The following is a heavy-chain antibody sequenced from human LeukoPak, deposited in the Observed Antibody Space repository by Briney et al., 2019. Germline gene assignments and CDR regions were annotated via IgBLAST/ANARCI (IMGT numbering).Heavy chain of an antibody. Sequence: SETLSLTCAVYGGSFSGYYWSWIRQPPGKGLEWIGYIYNSGSTNYNPSLKNRVTISIDTSKNQFSLKLSSVTAADTAVYYCGAESERWLVRSWGQGTLVTVSS. D-gene: IGHD6-19*01. CDR1: GGSFSGYY. CDR3: GAESERWLVRS. J-gene: IGHJ4*02. CDR2: IYNSGST. V-gene: IGHV4-59*01.